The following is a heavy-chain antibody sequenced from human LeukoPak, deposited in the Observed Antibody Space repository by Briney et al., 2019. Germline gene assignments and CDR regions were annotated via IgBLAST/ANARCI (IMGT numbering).Heavy chain of an antibody. J-gene: IGHJ3*02. Sequence: QTGGSLRLSCADSGFTFRSYWMHWVRQAPGKGLVWVSRINSDGSSTSYADSVKGRFTISRDNAKNTLYLQMNSLRAEDTAVHYCARETPRVVAPDAFDIWGQGTMVTVSS. CDR1: GFTFRSYW. V-gene: IGHV3-74*01. CDR3: ARETPRVVAPDAFDI. D-gene: IGHD5-12*01. CDR2: INSDGSST.